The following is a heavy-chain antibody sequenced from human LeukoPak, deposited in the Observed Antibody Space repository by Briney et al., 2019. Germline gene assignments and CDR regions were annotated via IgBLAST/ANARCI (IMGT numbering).Heavy chain of an antibody. J-gene: IGHJ4*02. CDR3: ARHFYDYVWGSYRFDY. CDR2: INHSGST. V-gene: IGHV4-34*01. Sequence: SETLSLTCAVYGGSFSGYYWSWIRQPPGKGLEWIGEINHSGSTNYNPSLKSRVTISVDTSKNQFSLKLSSVTAADTAVYYCARHFYDYVWGSYRFDYWGQGTLVTVSS. D-gene: IGHD3-16*02. CDR1: GGSFSGYY.